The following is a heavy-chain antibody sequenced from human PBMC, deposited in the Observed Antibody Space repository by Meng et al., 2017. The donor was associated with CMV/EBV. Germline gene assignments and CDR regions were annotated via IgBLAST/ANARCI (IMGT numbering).Heavy chain of an antibody. Sequence: SLKISCAASGFTFDDYAMHWVRQAPGKGLEWVSGISWNSGSIGYADSAKGRFTISRDNAKNSLYLQMNSLRAEDMALYYCAKDMRRNGDYTAWDYWGQGTLVTVSS. CDR1: GFTFDDYA. D-gene: IGHD4-17*01. CDR3: AKDMRRNGDYTAWDY. V-gene: IGHV3-9*03. CDR2: ISWNSGSI. J-gene: IGHJ4*02.